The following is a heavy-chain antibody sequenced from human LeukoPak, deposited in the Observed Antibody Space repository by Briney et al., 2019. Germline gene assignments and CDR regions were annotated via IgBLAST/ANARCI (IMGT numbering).Heavy chain of an antibody. J-gene: IGHJ4*02. CDR2: ISAYNGNT. CDR3: ARAYYDILTGYSPFDC. CDR1: GYTFTSYG. D-gene: IGHD3-9*01. V-gene: IGHV1-18*04. Sequence: ASVKVSCKASGYTFTSYGISWVRQAPGQGLEWMGWISAYNGNTNYAQKLQGRVTMTTDTSTSTAYVELRSLRSDDTAVYYCARAYYDILTGYSPFDCWGQGTLVTVSS.